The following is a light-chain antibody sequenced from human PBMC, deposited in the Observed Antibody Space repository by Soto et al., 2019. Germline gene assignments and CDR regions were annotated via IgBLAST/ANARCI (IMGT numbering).Light chain of an antibody. V-gene: IGKV3-20*01. CDR2: GAS. CDR1: QSVSSNY. J-gene: IGKJ1*01. Sequence: EIVLTQSPGTLSLSPGERATLSCRASQSVSSNYLAWYQQKPGQAPRLLIYGASSRATGIPDRFSGSGSGSDFTLTITKLEPGYFAVYYCQQFDKSPPWTFGQGTKVEIK. CDR3: QQFDKSPPWT.